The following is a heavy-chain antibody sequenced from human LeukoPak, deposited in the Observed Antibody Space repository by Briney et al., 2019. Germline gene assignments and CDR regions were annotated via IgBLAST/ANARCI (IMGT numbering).Heavy chain of an antibody. Sequence: SETLSLTCTVSGGSISSYYWSWIRQPPGKGLEWIGYISYSGSTNYNPSLKSRVTISVDTSKNQFSLKLSSVTAADTAVYYCTRYVWGSYPTFEDYWGQGTLVTVSS. J-gene: IGHJ4*02. CDR1: GGSISSYY. CDR2: ISYSGST. D-gene: IGHD3-16*02. V-gene: IGHV4-59*01. CDR3: TRYVWGSYPTFEDY.